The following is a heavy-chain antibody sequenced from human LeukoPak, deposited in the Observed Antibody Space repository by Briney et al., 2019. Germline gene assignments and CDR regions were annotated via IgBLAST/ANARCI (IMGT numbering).Heavy chain of an antibody. CDR2: ISNSGST. CDR3: ARPSRKYCSSTSCYTSAFDI. Sequence: PSETLSLTCTVSGASISSYYWSWIRQPPGKGLEWIGHISNSGSTDYNPSLKSRVTISADTSKNQFSLKLISVTAADTAVYYCARPSRKYCSSTSCYTSAFDIWGQGTMVTVSS. CDR1: GASISSYY. D-gene: IGHD2-2*02. V-gene: IGHV4-59*01. J-gene: IGHJ3*02.